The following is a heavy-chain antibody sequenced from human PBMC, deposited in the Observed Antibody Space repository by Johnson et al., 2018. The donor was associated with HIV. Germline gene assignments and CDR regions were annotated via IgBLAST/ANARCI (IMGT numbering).Heavy chain of an antibody. Sequence: QEKLVESGGGVVQPGRSLRLSCAASGFTFSSYAMHWVRQAPGKGLEWVAVISYDGSNKYYADSVKGRFTISRDNSKNTLYLQMNSLRAEDTAVYYCARGKYSGSFTSPDAFDIWGQGTMVTVSS. D-gene: IGHD1-26*01. J-gene: IGHJ3*02. CDR1: GFTFSSYA. CDR3: ARGKYSGSFTSPDAFDI. V-gene: IGHV3-30*04. CDR2: ISYDGSNK.